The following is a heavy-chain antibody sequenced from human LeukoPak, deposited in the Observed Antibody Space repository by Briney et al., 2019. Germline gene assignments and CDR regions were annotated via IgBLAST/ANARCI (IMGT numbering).Heavy chain of an antibody. J-gene: IGHJ5*02. CDR3: ARRNGGYDFWSGDNWFDP. CDR1: GGSISSDGYY. CDR2: IYYSGST. D-gene: IGHD3-3*01. Sequence: PSQTLSLTCTVSGGSISSDGYYWSWIRQHPGKGLEWIGYIYYSGSTYYNPSLKSRVTISVDTSKNQFSLKLSSVTAADTAVYYCARRNGGYDFWSGDNWFDPWGQGTLVTVSS. V-gene: IGHV4-31*03.